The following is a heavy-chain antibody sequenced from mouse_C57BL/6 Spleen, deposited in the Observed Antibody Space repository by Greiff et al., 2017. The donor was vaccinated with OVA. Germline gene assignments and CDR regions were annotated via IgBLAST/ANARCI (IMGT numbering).Heavy chain of an antibody. Sequence: VQLQQPGAELVMPGASVKLSCKASGYTFTSYWMHWVKQRPGQGLEWIGEIDPSDSYTNYNQKFKGKSTLTVDKSSSTAYMQLSSLTSEDSAVYYCARKELGSPFAYWGQGTLVTVSA. CDR2: IDPSDSYT. CDR3: ARKELGSPFAY. J-gene: IGHJ3*01. CDR1: GYTFTSYW. V-gene: IGHV1-69*01. D-gene: IGHD4-1*01.